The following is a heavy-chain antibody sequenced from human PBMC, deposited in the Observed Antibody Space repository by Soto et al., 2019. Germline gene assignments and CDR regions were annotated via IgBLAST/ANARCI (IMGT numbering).Heavy chain of an antibody. CDR3: ARAPWGGDSYGMDV. J-gene: IGHJ6*02. D-gene: IGHD2-21*02. CDR2: ISSSSSYI. Sequence: GGSLRLSCAASGFTFSSYSMNWVRQAPGKGLEWVSSISSSSSYIYYADSVKGRFTISRDNAKNSLYLQMNSLRAEDTDVYYCARAPWGGDSYGMDVWGQGTTVTVSS. CDR1: GFTFSSYS. V-gene: IGHV3-21*01.